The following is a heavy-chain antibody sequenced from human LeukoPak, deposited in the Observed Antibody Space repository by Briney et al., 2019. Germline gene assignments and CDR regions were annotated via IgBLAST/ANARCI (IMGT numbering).Heavy chain of an antibody. CDR3: ARTGTRPGIAAAGFDY. D-gene: IGHD6-13*01. Sequence: SETLSLTCAVYGGSFSGYYWSWIRRPPGKGLEWIGEINHSGSTNYNPSLKSRVTISVDTSKNQFSLKLSSVTAADTAVYYCARTGTRPGIAAAGFDYWGQGTLVTVSS. J-gene: IGHJ4*02. CDR1: GGSFSGYY. CDR2: INHSGST. V-gene: IGHV4-34*01.